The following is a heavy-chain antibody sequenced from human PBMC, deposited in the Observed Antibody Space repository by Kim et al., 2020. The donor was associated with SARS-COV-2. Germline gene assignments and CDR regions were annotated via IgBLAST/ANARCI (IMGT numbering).Heavy chain of an antibody. CDR1: GGTFSSYA. J-gene: IGHJ4*02. D-gene: IGHD5-18*01. CDR2: IIPIFGTA. Sequence: SVKVSCKASGGTFSSYAISWVRQAPGQGLEWMGGIIPIFGTANYAQKFQGRVTITADESTSTAYMELSSLRSEDTAVYYCASLTGDTAMFVDYWGQGTLVTVSS. V-gene: IGHV1-69*13. CDR3: ASLTGDTAMFVDY.